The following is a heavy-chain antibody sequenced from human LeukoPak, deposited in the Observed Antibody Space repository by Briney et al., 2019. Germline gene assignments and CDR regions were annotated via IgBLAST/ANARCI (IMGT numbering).Heavy chain of an antibody. Sequence: GGSLRLSCAASGFTFSSYWMSWVRQAPGKGLEWVSVISVSGSRAYYADFVKGRFTVSRDNSKNTVLLQMNSLRVEDTAVYYCTKDHDGMHAWGQGTTVTVSS. CDR3: TKDHDGMHA. V-gene: IGHV3-23*01. CDR2: ISVSGSRA. CDR1: GFTFSSYW. J-gene: IGHJ6*02.